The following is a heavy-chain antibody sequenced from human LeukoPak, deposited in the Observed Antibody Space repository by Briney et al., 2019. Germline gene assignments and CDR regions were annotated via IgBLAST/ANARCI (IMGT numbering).Heavy chain of an antibody. J-gene: IGHJ4*02. V-gene: IGHV1-2*02. CDR1: GYTFTDYY. D-gene: IGHD2-15*01. CDR3: AGEYCSGDNCRQGFDY. CDR2: LNPNSGDT. Sequence: ASVRLSCKASGYTFTDYYIHWVRQAPGQGLEWMGWLNPNSGDTNHAQIFQGRVTLTRDTSISTAYMELSSLRSDDSAVYYCAGEYCSGDNCRQGFDYWGQGTRVTVSS.